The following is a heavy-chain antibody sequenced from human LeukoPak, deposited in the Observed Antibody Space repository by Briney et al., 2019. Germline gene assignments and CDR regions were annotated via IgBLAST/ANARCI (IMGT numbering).Heavy chain of an antibody. J-gene: IGHJ4*02. CDR1: GFTFSDYS. CDR2: ISISGSTV. CDR3: ARGSPSDYFDY. V-gene: IGHV3-11*01. Sequence: PGGSLRLSCAASGFTFSDYSVNWIRQAPGKGLEWVSHISISGSTVYYADSVKGRFAVSRDNAKNSLYLQMDSLRAEDTAVYYCARGSPSDYFDYWGQGTLVTVSS. D-gene: IGHD2-2*01.